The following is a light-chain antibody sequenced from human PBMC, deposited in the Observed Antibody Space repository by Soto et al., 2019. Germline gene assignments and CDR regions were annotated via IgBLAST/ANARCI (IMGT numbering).Light chain of an antibody. V-gene: IGKV3-15*01. CDR1: QSVRTN. Sequence: EIVMTQSPATLSVSPGESATLSCRASQSVRTNLAWYQQKPGQAPRLLIYDTSTRATGRPARFSGRGSGTEFTLTISSLQSEDVAVYYCQQYNDWPPWTFGQGTKMEIK. CDR2: DTS. J-gene: IGKJ1*01. CDR3: QQYNDWPPWT.